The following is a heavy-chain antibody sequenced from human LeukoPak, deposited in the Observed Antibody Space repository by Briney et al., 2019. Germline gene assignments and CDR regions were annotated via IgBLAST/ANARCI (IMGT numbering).Heavy chain of an antibody. J-gene: IGHJ4*02. CDR3: AKESDYYDSSGYHIDY. V-gene: IGHV3-30*02. D-gene: IGHD3-22*01. Sequence: GGSLRLSCAASGFTFSSYGMHWVRQAPGKWLEWVAFIRYDGSNKYYADSVKGRFTISRDNSKNTLYLQMNSLRAEDTAVYYCAKESDYYDSSGYHIDYWGQGTLVTVSS. CDR2: IRYDGSNK. CDR1: GFTFSSYG.